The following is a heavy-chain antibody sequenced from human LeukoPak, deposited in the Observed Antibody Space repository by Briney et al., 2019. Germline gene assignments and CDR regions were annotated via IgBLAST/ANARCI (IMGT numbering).Heavy chain of an antibody. CDR1: GYTFTGYY. D-gene: IGHD3-10*01. V-gene: IGHV1-2*02. CDR2: INPHSGGT. J-gene: IGHJ5*02. Sequence: GASMKVSCKASGYTFTGYYMHWVRQAPGEGLEWMGWINPHSGGTNYAQKFQGRVTMTRDTSISTAYMELSRLRSDDTAVYYCARDLLMYYSGSGESTWGQGTLVTVSS. CDR3: ARDLLMYYSGSGEST.